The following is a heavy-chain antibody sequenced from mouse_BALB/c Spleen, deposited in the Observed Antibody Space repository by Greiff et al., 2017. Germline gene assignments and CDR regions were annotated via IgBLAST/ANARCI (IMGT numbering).Heavy chain of an antibody. D-gene: IGHD1-1*01. J-gene: IGHJ2*01. V-gene: IGHV1-80*01. CDR3: ARQITTVVSYYFDY. Sequence: QVQLQQSGAELVRPGSSVKISCKASGYAFSSYWMNWVKQRPGQGLEWIGQIYPGDGDTNYNGKFKGKATLTADKSSSTAYMQLSSLTSEDSAVYFGARQITTVVSYYFDYWGQGTTLTVSS. CDR1: GYAFSSYW. CDR2: IYPGDGDT.